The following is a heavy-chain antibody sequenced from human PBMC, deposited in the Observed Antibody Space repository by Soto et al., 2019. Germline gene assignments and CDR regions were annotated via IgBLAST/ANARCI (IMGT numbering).Heavy chain of an antibody. CDR1: GFTFSNAW. CDR3: TTDLRFRVYDYDRSDGSCYYYFDL. CDR2: IKSETDGGTK. V-gene: IGHV3-15*01. J-gene: IGHJ2*01. Sequence: EVQLVESGGGLVKPGGSLRLSCAASGFTFSNAWMSWVRKAPGKGLEWVGRIKSETDGGTKDYAAPVTGRFTISRDDSKNTLYRQMNRLKPVDTVVYYCTTDLRFRVYDYDRSDGSCYYYFDLWGSSTLITVSS. D-gene: IGHD2-15*01.